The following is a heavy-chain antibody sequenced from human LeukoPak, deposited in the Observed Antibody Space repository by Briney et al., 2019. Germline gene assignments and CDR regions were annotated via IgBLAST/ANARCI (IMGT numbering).Heavy chain of an antibody. CDR2: IYSGGST. D-gene: IGHD3-22*01. V-gene: IGHV3-53*01. CDR1: GFTFSSYW. CDR3: ARYYYDSSGPY. J-gene: IGHJ4*02. Sequence: GGSLRLSCAASGFTFSSYWVSWVRQAPGKGLEWVSVIYSGGSTYYADSVKGRFTISRDNSKNTLYLQMNSLRAEDTAVYYCARYYYDSSGPYWGQGTLVTVSS.